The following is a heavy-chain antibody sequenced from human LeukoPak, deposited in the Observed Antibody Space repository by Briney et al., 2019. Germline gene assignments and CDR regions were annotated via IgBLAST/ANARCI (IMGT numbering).Heavy chain of an antibody. Sequence: GGSLRLSCAASGFTVSSNYMSWVRQAPGKGLEWVSVIYSGGSTYYADSVKGRFTISRDDSKNTLYLQMNSLRAEDTAVYYCARDGALYYYDSSGPEWGQGTLVTVSS. CDR1: GFTVSSNY. D-gene: IGHD3-22*01. CDR3: ARDGALYYYDSSGPE. V-gene: IGHV3-53*01. CDR2: IYSGGST. J-gene: IGHJ4*02.